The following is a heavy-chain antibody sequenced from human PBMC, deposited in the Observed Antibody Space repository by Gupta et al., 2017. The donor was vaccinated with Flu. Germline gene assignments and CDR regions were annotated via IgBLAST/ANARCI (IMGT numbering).Heavy chain of an antibody. CDR2: IYYSGSA. CDR1: GVSISSGGYY. V-gene: IGHV4-31*03. D-gene: IGHD5-24*01. Sequence: QLQLQESGPGLVKPSQTLSLTCSFSGVSISSGGYYWSWIRQHPGKGLEWIGHIYYSGSAYYNPSRKRRIIISVDMSKNQLSLELTSVTAADTAVYYCASYPGIDGSNGWGYFDFCGQGTLVSVSS. J-gene: IGHJ4*02. CDR3: ASYPGIDGSNGWGYFDF.